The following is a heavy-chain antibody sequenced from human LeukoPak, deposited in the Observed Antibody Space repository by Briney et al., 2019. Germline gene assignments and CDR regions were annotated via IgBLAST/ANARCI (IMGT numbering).Heavy chain of an antibody. D-gene: IGHD3-22*01. J-gene: IGHJ3*02. Sequence: SETLSLTCTASGGSISSGGYYWSWIRQHPGKGLEWIGYIYTSGSTNYNPSLKSRVTMSVDTSKNQFSLKLSSVTAADTAVYYCAGRTYYYDSSGYSDAFDIWGQGTMVTVSS. CDR1: GGSISSGGYY. CDR2: IYTSGST. V-gene: IGHV4-61*08. CDR3: AGRTYYYDSSGYSDAFDI.